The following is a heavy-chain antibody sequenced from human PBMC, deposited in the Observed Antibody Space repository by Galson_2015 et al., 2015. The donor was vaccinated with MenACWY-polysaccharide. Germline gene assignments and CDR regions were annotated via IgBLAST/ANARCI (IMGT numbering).Heavy chain of an antibody. CDR3: ARDISSGYGNDAFDI. CDR1: GDSISPYY. D-gene: IGHD3-22*01. CDR2: IHYSGRT. J-gene: IGHJ3*02. V-gene: IGHV4-59*01. Sequence: ETLSLTCPVSGDSISPYYWSWIRQPPGKGLEWIGNIHYSGRTNYNPSLKSRVTISVDTSKNQFSLKLSSVTAADTAVYYCARDISSGYGNDAFDIWGQGTMVTVSS.